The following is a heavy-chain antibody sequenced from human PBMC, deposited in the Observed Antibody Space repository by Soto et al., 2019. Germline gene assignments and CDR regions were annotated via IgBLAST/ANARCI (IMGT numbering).Heavy chain of an antibody. CDR1: GFTFSNAW. V-gene: IGHV3-15*01. Sequence: GGSLRLSCAASGFTFSNAWMSWVRQAPGKGLEWVGRIKSKTNGGTTDYSAPVKGRFTISRDDSKNTLFLQMNSLKTEDTVVYYCTTDDPINKNWGQGTLVTVSS. J-gene: IGHJ4*02. CDR3: TTDDPINKN. CDR2: IKSKTNGGTT.